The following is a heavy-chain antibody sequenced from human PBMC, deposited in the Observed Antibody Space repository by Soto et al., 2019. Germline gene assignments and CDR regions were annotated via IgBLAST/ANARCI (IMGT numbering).Heavy chain of an antibody. CDR1: GFTLSSYR. D-gene: IGHD1-26*01. V-gene: IGHV3-30*18. CDR2: ISYDGSNK. Sequence: LRLSCAASGFTLSSYRMHWVRHAPGNRLDWVSFISYDGSNKYYADSVKGRFTISRDNSKNTLYLQMNSLRVEDTAVYYCAKDGGSYEFDPWGQGTLVTVSS. CDR3: AKDGGSYEFDP. J-gene: IGHJ5*02.